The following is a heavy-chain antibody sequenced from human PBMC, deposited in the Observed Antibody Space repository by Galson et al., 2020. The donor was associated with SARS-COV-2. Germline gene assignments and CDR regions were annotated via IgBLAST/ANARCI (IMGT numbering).Heavy chain of an antibody. CDR2: INDSGTT. J-gene: IGHJ6*03. Sequence: SETLSLTCIVDGGSLSGYHWRWIRQTPGKGPERIGEINDSGTTKYNPSLESRVTISLDTSKNQLSLNLISVTAADTAVYYCARGARGRITLFAVVSRYMDVWGEGTTVTVTS. V-gene: IGHV4-34*01. CDR1: GGSLSGYH. CDR3: ARGARGRITLFAVVSRYMDV. D-gene: IGHD3-3*01.